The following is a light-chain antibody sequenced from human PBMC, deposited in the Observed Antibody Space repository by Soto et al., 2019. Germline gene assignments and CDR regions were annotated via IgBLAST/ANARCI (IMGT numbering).Light chain of an antibody. V-gene: IGKV3-20*01. Sequence: EIVLTQSPATLSLSPGERATLSCRASESVRGSYLAWYQQKAGQAPRLLIFSASRRATDPPGRFSGSGSGKDFTLTSGRLHHEDFAVYYYQQYGATPLTFGQGTRVEIK. CDR2: SAS. CDR3: QQYGATPLT. CDR1: ESVRGSY. J-gene: IGKJ1*01.